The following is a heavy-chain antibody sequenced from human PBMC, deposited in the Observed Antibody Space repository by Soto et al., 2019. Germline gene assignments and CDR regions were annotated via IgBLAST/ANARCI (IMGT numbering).Heavy chain of an antibody. CDR3: ARDPVAAAYYFDS. V-gene: IGHV1-3*01. J-gene: IGHJ4*02. Sequence: ASVKVSCKASGYTFTSYAMHWVRQAPGQRLEWMGWINAGNGNTKYSQKFQGRVTITRDTSASRAYMELSSLRSEDTAVYYCARDPVAAAYYFDSWGQGTLVTVSS. CDR2: INAGNGNT. D-gene: IGHD2-2*01. CDR1: GYTFTSYA.